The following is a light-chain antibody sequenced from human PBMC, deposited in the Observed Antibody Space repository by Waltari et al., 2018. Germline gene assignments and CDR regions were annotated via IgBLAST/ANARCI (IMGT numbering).Light chain of an antibody. Sequence: EIVLTQSPAPLSLSPGESATLSCRASHSVNWYLAWYQQRPGQAPRLLIYDASNRATGIPARFSGSGSETDFTLTISSLQPEDSAVYYCQQRRNWPLTFGGGTKVEIK. CDR1: HSVNWY. V-gene: IGKV3-11*01. J-gene: IGKJ4*01. CDR3: QQRRNWPLT. CDR2: DAS.